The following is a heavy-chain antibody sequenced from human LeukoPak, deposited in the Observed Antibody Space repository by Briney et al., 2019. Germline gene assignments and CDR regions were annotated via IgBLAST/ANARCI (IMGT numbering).Heavy chain of an antibody. Sequence: PGRSLRLSCAASGFTFSSYGMHWVRRAPGKGLEWVAVISYDGSNKYYADSVKGRFTISRDNSKNTLYLQMNSLRAEDTAVYYCAKGWYYFDYWGQGTLVTVSS. D-gene: IGHD6-13*01. CDR1: GFTFSSYG. V-gene: IGHV3-30*18. CDR3: AKGWYYFDY. CDR2: ISYDGSNK. J-gene: IGHJ4*02.